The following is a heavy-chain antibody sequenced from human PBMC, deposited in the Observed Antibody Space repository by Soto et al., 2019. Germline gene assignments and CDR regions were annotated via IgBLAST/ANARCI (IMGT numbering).Heavy chain of an antibody. D-gene: IGHD2-2*01. CDR2: IIPIFGTA. CDR3: ARYQPYGTSFRYYYYGMDV. J-gene: IGHJ6*02. Sequence: QVQLVQSGAEVKKPGSSVKVSCKASGGTFSSYAISWVRQAPGQGLEWMGGIIPIFGTANYAQKFQGRVTITADKSTSTAYMELSSLRSEDTAVYYCARYQPYGTSFRYYYYGMDVWGQGTTVTVSS. CDR1: GGTFSSYA. V-gene: IGHV1-69*06.